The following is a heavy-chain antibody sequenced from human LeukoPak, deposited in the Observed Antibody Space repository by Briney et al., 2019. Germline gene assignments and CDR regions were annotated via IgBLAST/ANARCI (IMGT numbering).Heavy chain of an antibody. J-gene: IGHJ4*02. CDR2: IYHSGST. V-gene: IGHV4-38-2*02. D-gene: IGHD5-24*01. Sequence: PSETLSLTCTVSGYSISSGYYWGWIRQPPGKGLEWIGSIYHSGSTYYNPSLKSRVTISVDTSKNQFSLKLSSVTAADTAVYYCARDQGRMRWLQSRHYFDYWGQGTLVTVSS. CDR3: ARDQGRMRWLQSRHYFDY. CDR1: GYSISSGYY.